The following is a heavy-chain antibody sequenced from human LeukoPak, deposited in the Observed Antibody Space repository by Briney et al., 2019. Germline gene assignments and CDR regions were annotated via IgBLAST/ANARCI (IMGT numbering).Heavy chain of an antibody. CDR1: GGSISSGDYY. CDR2: IYYSGST. Sequence: SETLSLTCTVSGGSISSGDYYWSWIRQPPGKGLEWIGYIYYSGSTNYNPSLKSRVTISVDTSKNQFSLKLSSVTAADTAVYYCARDIPLLYGMDVWGQGTTVTVSS. V-gene: IGHV4-61*08. CDR3: ARDIPLLYGMDV. J-gene: IGHJ6*02.